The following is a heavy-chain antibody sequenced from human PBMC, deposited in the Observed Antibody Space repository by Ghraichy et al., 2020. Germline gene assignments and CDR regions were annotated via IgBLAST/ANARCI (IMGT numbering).Heavy chain of an antibody. CDR2: INPNTGGT. J-gene: IGHJ4*02. D-gene: IGHD3-9*01. CDR3: ATHTATGYFRFDF. V-gene: IGHV1-2*02. CDR1: GYTFTDYY. Sequence: ASVKVSCKASGYTFTDYYMHWVRQAPGQGLEWMGWINPNTGGTSFAQKFQGRVTMTTDTSISTAYMELSRLRSDDTAVYYCATHTATGYFRFDFWGRGTLVTVSS.